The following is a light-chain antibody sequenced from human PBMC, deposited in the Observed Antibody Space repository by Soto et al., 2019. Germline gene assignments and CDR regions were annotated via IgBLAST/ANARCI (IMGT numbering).Light chain of an antibody. CDR3: SSYTSSSTPEV. CDR2: GVS. J-gene: IGLJ1*01. V-gene: IGLV2-14*01. Sequence: QSALTQPASVSGSPGQSITISCTGTSSDVGGYNYVSWYQQHPGKAPKLMIYGVSNRPSGVSNRFSGSKSGNTASLTISGLQAEDEAAYYCSSYTSSSTPEVFGTGTKLTVL. CDR1: SSDVGGYNY.